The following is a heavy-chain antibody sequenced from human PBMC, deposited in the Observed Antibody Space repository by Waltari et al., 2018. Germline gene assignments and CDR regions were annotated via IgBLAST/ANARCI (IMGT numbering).Heavy chain of an antibody. J-gene: IGHJ4*02. D-gene: IGHD5-18*01. V-gene: IGHV1-2*02. CDR1: GYTFTGYY. Sequence: QVQLVQSGAEVKKPGASVKVSCKASGYTFTGYYMHWVRQAPGQGLEWRGWFNPNSGGTKYAQKFQGRVTMTRDTSISTAYMELSRLRADDTAVYYCARAGDTAMVSSSIDYWGQGTLVTVSS. CDR2: FNPNSGGT. CDR3: ARAGDTAMVSSSIDY.